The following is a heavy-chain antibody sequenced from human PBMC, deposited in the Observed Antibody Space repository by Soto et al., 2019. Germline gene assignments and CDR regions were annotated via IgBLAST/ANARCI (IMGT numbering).Heavy chain of an antibody. J-gene: IGHJ4*02. CDR1: GFTFSSYW. CDR3: ARGYAEDYDSSGYTHFDY. D-gene: IGHD3-22*01. CDR2: IKQDGSEK. Sequence: GRSLRLSCAASGFTFSSYWMSWVRQAPGKGLEWVANIKQDGSEKYYVDSVKGRFTISRDNAKNSLYLQMNSLRAEDTAVYYCARGYAEDYDSSGYTHFDYWGQGTLVTVS. V-gene: IGHV3-7*03.